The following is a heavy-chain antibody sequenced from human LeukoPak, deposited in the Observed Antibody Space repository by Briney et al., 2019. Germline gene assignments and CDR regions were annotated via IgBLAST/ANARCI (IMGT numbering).Heavy chain of an antibody. CDR2: IYYSGST. CDR1: GGSISSYY. Sequence: SSETLSLTCTVSGGSISSYYWSWIRQPPGKGLEWIGYIYYSGSTNYNPSLKSRVTMSVDTSKNQFSLKLSSVTAADTAVYYCARYGGSGTYFFDYWGQGTLVTVSS. CDR3: ARYGGSGTYFFDY. J-gene: IGHJ4*02. D-gene: IGHD3-10*01. V-gene: IGHV4-59*12.